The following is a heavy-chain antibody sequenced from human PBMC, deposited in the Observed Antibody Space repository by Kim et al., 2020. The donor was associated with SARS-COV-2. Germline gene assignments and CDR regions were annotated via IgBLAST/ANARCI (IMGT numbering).Heavy chain of an antibody. Sequence: GGRTNYAASVNGRFTISRDSSNNTLYLQMSSLRVEDTAVYYCVMGFFGMDVWGQGTTVRVSS. D-gene: IGHD2-8*01. J-gene: IGHJ6*02. CDR3: VMGFFGMDV. V-gene: IGHV3-23*01. CDR2: GGRT.